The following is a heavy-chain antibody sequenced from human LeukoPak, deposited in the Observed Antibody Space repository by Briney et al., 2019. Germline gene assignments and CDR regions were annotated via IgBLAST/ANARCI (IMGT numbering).Heavy chain of an antibody. CDR1: GFTFSSYN. CDR2: TTSSSSYI. V-gene: IGHV3-21*06. CDR3: ARDQNTYNSRNRMSSFDI. J-gene: IGHJ3*02. Sequence: GGSLRLSCAASGFTFSSYNMNWVRQAPGKGLEWVSSTTSSSSYIYYADSVKGRFTISRDNAKNSLYLQMNSLRAEDTAVYYCARDQNTYNSRNRMSSFDIWGQGTMVTVS. D-gene: IGHD1-14*01.